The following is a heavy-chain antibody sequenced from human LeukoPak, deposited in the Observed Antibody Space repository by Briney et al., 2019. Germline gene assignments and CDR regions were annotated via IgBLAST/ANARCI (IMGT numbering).Heavy chain of an antibody. V-gene: IGHV3-48*02. CDR1: GFTFGSYT. CDR3: ARGETTVVRSFDY. CDR2: ISSTSTT. D-gene: IGHD4-23*01. J-gene: IGHJ4*02. Sequence: PGGSLRLSCAVSGFTFGSYTMNWVRQAPGKGLEWVSHISSTSTTYYADSVKGRFTTSRDNAKNLLYLQMNSLRDEDTAVYYCARGETTVVRSFDYWGQGTLVTVSS.